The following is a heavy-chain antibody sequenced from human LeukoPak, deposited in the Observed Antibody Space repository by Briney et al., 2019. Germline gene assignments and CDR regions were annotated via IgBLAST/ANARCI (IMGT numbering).Heavy chain of an antibody. CDR2: INHSGST. D-gene: IGHD4-17*01. J-gene: IGHJ4*02. Sequence: PSETLSLTCAVYGGSFSGYYWSWIRQPPGKGLEWIGEINHSGSTNYNPSLKSRVTISVDTSKNQFSLKLSSVTAADTAVYYCARGPHYGDFDYWGQGTLVTVSS. V-gene: IGHV4-34*01. CDR3: ARGPHYGDFDY. CDR1: GGSFSGYY.